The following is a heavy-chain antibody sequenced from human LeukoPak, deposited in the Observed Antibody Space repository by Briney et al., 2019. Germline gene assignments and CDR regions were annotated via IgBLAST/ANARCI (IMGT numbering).Heavy chain of an antibody. Sequence: SETLSLTCTVSGGSISSYYWSWIRQPAGEGLEWIGRIYTSGSTNYNPSLKSQVTMSVDTSKNQFSLRLSSVTAAGTAVYYCARDLNPRGSYRYAWFDPWGQGTLVTVSS. D-gene: IGHD3-16*02. CDR3: ARDLNPRGSYRYAWFDP. CDR2: IYTSGST. CDR1: GGSISSYY. V-gene: IGHV4-4*07. J-gene: IGHJ5*02.